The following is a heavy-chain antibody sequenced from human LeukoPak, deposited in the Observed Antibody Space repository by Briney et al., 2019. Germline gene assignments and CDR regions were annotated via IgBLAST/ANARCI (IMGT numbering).Heavy chain of an antibody. CDR2: IYYSGST. Sequence: SETLSLTCTVSVGSISSYYWSWIRQPPGKGLEWIGYIYYSGSTNYNPSLKSRVTISIDTSKNQFSLKLSSVTAADTAMYYCASHYGSGFDYWSQGTLVTVSS. CDR3: ASHYGSGFDY. J-gene: IGHJ4*02. D-gene: IGHD3-10*01. V-gene: IGHV4-59*01. CDR1: VGSISSYY.